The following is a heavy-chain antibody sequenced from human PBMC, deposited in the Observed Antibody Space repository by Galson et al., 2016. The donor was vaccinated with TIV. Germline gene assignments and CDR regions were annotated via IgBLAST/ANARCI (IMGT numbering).Heavy chain of an antibody. J-gene: IGHJ6*02. CDR1: GFPFIHYS. V-gene: IGHV3-33*08. CDR3: AREGVGYCSSTSCPYYGLDV. D-gene: IGHD2-2*01. Sequence: SLRLSCAGFGFPFIHYSVNWVRQAPGKGLEWVAIIWYDGSNKYYADSVRGRFTISRDNSKNTLYLQMNSLRAEDTAVYSCAREGVGYCSSTSCPYYGLDVWGQGTTVTVSS. CDR2: IWYDGSNK.